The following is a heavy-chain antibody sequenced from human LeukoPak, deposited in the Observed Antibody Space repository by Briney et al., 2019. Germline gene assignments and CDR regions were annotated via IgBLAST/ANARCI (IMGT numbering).Heavy chain of an antibody. CDR1: GFTFSHYY. D-gene: IGHD6-19*01. CDR3: ATDRKSAWYPLVDY. CDR2: ISSSGSTK. V-gene: IGHV3-11*01. J-gene: IGHJ4*02. Sequence: PGGSLRLSCAVSGFTFSHYYMSWIRPAPGKGLDWISYISSSGSTKYYADSVKSRLTISRDNDKNSLYLQMNSLRAEDPAVYYCATDRKSAWYPLVDYWGQGTLVTVSS.